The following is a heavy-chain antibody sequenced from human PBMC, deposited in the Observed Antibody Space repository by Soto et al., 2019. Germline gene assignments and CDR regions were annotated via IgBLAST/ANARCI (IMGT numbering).Heavy chain of an antibody. V-gene: IGHV3-30*03. CDR1: GFTFSSYG. CDR2: ISYDGSNK. J-gene: IGHJ4*02. CDR3: ARGYDVVRVPVAIRVGYFDH. Sequence: PGGSLRLSCAASGFTFSSYGMHWVRQAPGRGLEWVAVISYDGSNKYYADSVKGRFTISRDNSKNTLYLQLNNLRVEDTAVYYCARGYDVVRVPVAIRVGYFDHWGQGTVVTVSS. D-gene: IGHD3-16*01.